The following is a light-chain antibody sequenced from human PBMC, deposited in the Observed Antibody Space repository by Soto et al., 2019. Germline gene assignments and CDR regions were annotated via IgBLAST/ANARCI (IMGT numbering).Light chain of an antibody. CDR1: QDIRND. Sequence: IALTQSPCSLSLSPGNRVSLSCRASQDIRNDLVWYQQKPGQAPKLLIYDVSNRHTGIPARFSGSGSGTDFTLTISSLEPEDFAVYYCQQRSNWPRTFGQGTKVDIK. CDR3: QQRSNWPRT. CDR2: DVS. V-gene: IGKV3-11*01. J-gene: IGKJ1*01.